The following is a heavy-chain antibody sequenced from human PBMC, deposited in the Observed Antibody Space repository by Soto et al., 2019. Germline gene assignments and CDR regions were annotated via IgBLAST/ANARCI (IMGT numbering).Heavy chain of an antibody. V-gene: IGHV3-30*18. D-gene: IGHD3-10*01. CDR2: ISYDGSNK. J-gene: IGHJ4*02. CDR1: GFTFSSYG. Sequence: HPGGSLRLSCAASGFTFSSYGMHWVRQAPGKGLEWVAVISYDGSNKYYADSVKGRFTISRDNSKNTLYLQMNSLRAEDTAVYYCAKESSPQWFGELTYYFDYWGQGTLVTVSS. CDR3: AKESSPQWFGELTYYFDY.